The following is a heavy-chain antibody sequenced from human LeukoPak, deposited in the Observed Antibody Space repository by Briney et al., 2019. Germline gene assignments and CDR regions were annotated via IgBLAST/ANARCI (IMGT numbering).Heavy chain of an antibody. D-gene: IGHD1-26*01. Sequence: PGGSLRLSCAASGFSFSNYGMNWVRQAPGKGLEWVSAISGSGGSTYYADSVKGRVTISRDNSKNTLYLQVNGLRVEDTAVYYCAKDRLGAMMYFDFWGQGTLVTVSS. CDR3: AKDRLGAMMYFDF. CDR1: GFSFSNYG. J-gene: IGHJ4*02. V-gene: IGHV3-23*01. CDR2: ISGSGGST.